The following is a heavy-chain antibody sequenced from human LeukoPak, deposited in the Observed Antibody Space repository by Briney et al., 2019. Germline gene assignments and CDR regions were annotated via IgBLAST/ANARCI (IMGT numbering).Heavy chain of an antibody. CDR2: IYYSGST. CDR3: ARGWLYDYYYGMDV. V-gene: IGHV4-31*03. D-gene: IGHD3-22*01. CDR1: GGSISSGGYY. Sequence: PSETLSLTCTVSGGSISSGGYYWSWIRQHPGKGLEWIGYIYYSGSTYYNPSLKSRVTISVDTSKNQFSLKLSSVTAADTAVYYCARGWLYDYYYGMDVWGQGTTVTVSS. J-gene: IGHJ6*02.